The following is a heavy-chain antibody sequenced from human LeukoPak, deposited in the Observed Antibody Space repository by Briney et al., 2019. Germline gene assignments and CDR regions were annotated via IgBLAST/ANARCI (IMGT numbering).Heavy chain of an antibody. CDR3: AVPWGNWNDADAFDI. J-gene: IGHJ3*02. Sequence: SETLSLTCTVSGGSISSDYWSWIRQPPGKGLEWIGYIYYSGSTNYNPSLKSRVTISVDTSKNQFSLKLSSVTAADTAVYYCAVPWGNWNDADAFDIWGQGTMVTVSS. D-gene: IGHD1-20*01. CDR2: IYYSGST. CDR1: GGSISSDY. V-gene: IGHV4-59*01.